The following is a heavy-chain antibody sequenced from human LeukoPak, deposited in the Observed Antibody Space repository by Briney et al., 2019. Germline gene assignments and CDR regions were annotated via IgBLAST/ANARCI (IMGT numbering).Heavy chain of an antibody. V-gene: IGHV4-30-2*01. J-gene: IGHJ4*02. CDR3: ARYRLSSYGDYFDY. CDR2: IYHSGST. Sequence: SETLSLTCAVSGGSISSGGYSWSWIRQPPGKGLEWIGYIYHSGSTYYNPSLKSRVTISVDRSKNQFSLKLSSVTAADTAVYYCARYRLSSYGDYFDYWGQGTLATVSS. CDR1: GGSISSGGYS. D-gene: IGHD4-17*01.